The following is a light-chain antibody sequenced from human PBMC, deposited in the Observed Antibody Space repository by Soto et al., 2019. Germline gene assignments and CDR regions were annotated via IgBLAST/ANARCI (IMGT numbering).Light chain of an antibody. CDR1: QSVSSSY. Sequence: EIVLTQSPGTLSLSTGERATLSCRASQSVSSSYLAWYQQKPGQTPRLLIYGASTRATGIPARFSGSGSGTEFTLTISSLQSEDFAVYYCQQYNNWPPWTFAQRTKVDIK. CDR2: GAS. J-gene: IGKJ1*01. V-gene: IGKV3-15*01. CDR3: QQYNNWPPWT.